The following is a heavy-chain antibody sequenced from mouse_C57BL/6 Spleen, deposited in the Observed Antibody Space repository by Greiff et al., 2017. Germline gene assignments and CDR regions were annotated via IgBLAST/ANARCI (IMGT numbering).Heavy chain of an antibody. CDR3: ATAYYSNYYWYFDV. D-gene: IGHD2-5*01. Sequence: QVQLQQSGPGLVQPSQSLSITCTVSGFSLTSYGVHWVRQSPGKGLEWLGVIWRGGSTDYNAAFISRLSITKDNSKSQVFFKMNSLQADDTAIYYCATAYYSNYYWYFDVWGTGTTVTVSS. J-gene: IGHJ1*03. CDR1: GFSLTSYG. V-gene: IGHV2-5*01. CDR2: IWRGGST.